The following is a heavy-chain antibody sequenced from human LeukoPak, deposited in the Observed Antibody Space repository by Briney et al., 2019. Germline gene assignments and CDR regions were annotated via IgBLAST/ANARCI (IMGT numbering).Heavy chain of an antibody. CDR2: INPNSGGT. Sequence: ASVKVSCKASGYTFTGYYMHWVRQAPGQGLEWMGWINPNSGGTNYARKFQGRVTMTRDTSISTAYMELSRLRSGDTAVYYCARGISIAVAGTGGYWGQGTLVTVSS. CDR3: ARGISIAVAGTGGY. J-gene: IGHJ4*02. D-gene: IGHD6-19*01. CDR1: GYTFTGYY. V-gene: IGHV1-2*02.